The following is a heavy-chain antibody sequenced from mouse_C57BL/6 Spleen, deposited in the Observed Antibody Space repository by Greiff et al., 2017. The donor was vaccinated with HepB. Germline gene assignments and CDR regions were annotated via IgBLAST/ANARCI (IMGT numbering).Heavy chain of an antibody. V-gene: IGHV1-15*01. Sequence: VQLQQSGAELVRPGASVTLSCKASGYTFTDYEMHWVKQTPVHGLEWIGAIDPETGGTAYNQKFKGKAILTADKSSSTAYMELRSLTSEDSAVDYCTSGGTKTWFAYWGQGTLVTVSA. J-gene: IGHJ3*01. CDR3: TSGGTKTWFAY. D-gene: IGHD3-3*01. CDR2: IDPETGGT. CDR1: GYTFTDYE.